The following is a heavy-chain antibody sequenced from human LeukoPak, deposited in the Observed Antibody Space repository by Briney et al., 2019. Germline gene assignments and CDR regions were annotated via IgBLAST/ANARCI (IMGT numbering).Heavy chain of an antibody. Sequence: GASVKVSCQASGYTFTGYFIHWVRQAPGQGPEWMGRINPNSGGTEYEQNFQGRVTMTRDTSINTAYVALSGLTFDDTAVYYCARDLSSTSNWEFDYWGQGTVVTVSS. D-gene: IGHD7-27*01. CDR3: ARDLSSTSNWEFDY. J-gene: IGHJ4*02. V-gene: IGHV1-2*06. CDR2: INPNSGGT. CDR1: GYTFTGYF.